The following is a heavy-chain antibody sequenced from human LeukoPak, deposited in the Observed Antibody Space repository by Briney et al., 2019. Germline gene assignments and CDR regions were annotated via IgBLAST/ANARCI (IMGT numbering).Heavy chain of an antibody. V-gene: IGHV4-59*01. CDR1: GGSISSYY. J-gene: IGHJ5*01. D-gene: IGHD3-10*01. CDR2: IYYSGST. Sequence: SETLSLTCTVSGGSISSYYWSWIRQPPGKGLEWIGYIYYSGSTNYNPSLKSRVTISLDTPKNQFSLKPSSVPAADTPGHDCPRGWGDSGGKNWFAPWGQGGLVTVSS. CDR3: PRGWGDSGGKNWFAP.